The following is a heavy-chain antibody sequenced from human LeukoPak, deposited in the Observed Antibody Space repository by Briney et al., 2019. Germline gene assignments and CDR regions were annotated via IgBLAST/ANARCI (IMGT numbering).Heavy chain of an antibody. Sequence: ASVKVSCKASGGTFISYAISWVRQAPGQGLEWMGGIIPIFGTANYAQKFQGRVTFTADESTSTAYMELSSLRSEDTAVYYCASSIMISDFGFLIAAFDYWGQGTLVTVSS. CDR3: ASSIMISDFGFLIAAFDY. D-gene: IGHD3-16*01. J-gene: IGHJ4*02. V-gene: IGHV1-69*01. CDR2: IIPIFGTA. CDR1: GGTFISYA.